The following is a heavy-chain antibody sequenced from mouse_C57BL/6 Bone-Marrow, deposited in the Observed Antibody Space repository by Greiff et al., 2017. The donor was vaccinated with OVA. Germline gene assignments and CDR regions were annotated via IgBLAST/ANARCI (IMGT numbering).Heavy chain of an antibody. D-gene: IGHD1-1*01. V-gene: IGHV1-15*01. CDR2: IDPETGGT. CDR1: GYTFTDYE. Sequence: VQLQQSGAELVRPGASVTLSCKASGYTFTDYEMHWVKQTPVHGLEWIGAIDPETGGTAYNQKFKGKAILSADKSSSTAYMELRSLTSEDSAVYYCTRGGVVAGDYWGQGTTLTVSS. J-gene: IGHJ2*01. CDR3: TRGGVVAGDY.